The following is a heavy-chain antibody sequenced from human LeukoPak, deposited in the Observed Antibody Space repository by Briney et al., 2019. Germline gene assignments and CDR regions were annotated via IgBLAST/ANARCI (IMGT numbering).Heavy chain of an antibody. CDR2: ISAYNGNT. Sequence: ASVKVSCKASGYTFTSYGISWVRQAPGQGLEWMGWISAYNGNTNYAQKLQGRVTMTTDTSTGTAYMELRSLRSDDTAVYYCARADLYSSGWYRYHWFDPWGQGTLVTVSS. D-gene: IGHD6-19*01. V-gene: IGHV1-18*01. CDR3: ARADLYSSGWYRYHWFDP. CDR1: GYTFTSYG. J-gene: IGHJ5*02.